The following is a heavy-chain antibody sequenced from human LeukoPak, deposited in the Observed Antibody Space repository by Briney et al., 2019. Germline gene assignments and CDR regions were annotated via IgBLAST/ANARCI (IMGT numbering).Heavy chain of an antibody. Sequence: SQTLSLTCAVSGGSISSCGYSWSWTRQPPGKGLEWIGYIYHSGSTYYNPSLKSRVTISVDRSRNQFSLKLSSVTAADTAVYYCARERGSSGYYVDYWGQGTLVTVSS. CDR1: GGSISSCGYS. CDR3: ARERGSSGYYVDY. D-gene: IGHD3-22*01. J-gene: IGHJ4*02. V-gene: IGHV4-30-2*01. CDR2: IYHSGST.